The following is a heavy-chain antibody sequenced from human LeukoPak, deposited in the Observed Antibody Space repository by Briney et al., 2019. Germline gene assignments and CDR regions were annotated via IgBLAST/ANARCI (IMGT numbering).Heavy chain of an antibody. J-gene: IGHJ4*02. V-gene: IGHV1-8*01. Sequence: ASVKVSCKASGYTFTSYDINWVRQATGQGLEWMGWMDPNSGNTGYAQKFQGRVTMTRNTSISTAYMELSSLRSEDTAVYYCARVTAYYDGSGLPFDYWGQGTLVTVSS. CDR1: GYTFTSYD. CDR3: ARVTAYYDGSGLPFDY. D-gene: IGHD3-22*01. CDR2: MDPNSGNT.